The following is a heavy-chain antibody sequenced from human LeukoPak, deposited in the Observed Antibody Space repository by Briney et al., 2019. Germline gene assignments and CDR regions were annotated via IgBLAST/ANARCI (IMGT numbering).Heavy chain of an antibody. D-gene: IGHD2-15*01. J-gene: IGHJ3*02. CDR2: IKGDGSST. CDR3: ARESLTDIVVVGAFDI. CDR1: GFTFTTYW. V-gene: IGHV3-74*01. Sequence: GGSLRLSCAASGFTFTTYWMHWVRQVPGKGLVWVARIKGDGSSTRHADSMKGRFTISRDNAKNTLYLQMNSLRAEDTAVYYCARESLTDIVVVGAFDIWGQGTMVTVSS.